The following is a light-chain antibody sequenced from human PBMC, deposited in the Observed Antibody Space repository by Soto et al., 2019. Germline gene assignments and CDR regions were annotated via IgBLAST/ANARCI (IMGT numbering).Light chain of an antibody. V-gene: IGKV1-5*03. CDR3: QQYINRWT. CDR1: QSISTW. J-gene: IGKJ1*01. CDR2: KAS. Sequence: DIQMTQSPSTLSASVGDRVTITCRASQSISTWLAWYQQKPGKAPKLLIYKASSLESGVPSRFSGSGSGTEFTLTISSLQTDYFATYYCQQYINRWTFGQGTKVESK.